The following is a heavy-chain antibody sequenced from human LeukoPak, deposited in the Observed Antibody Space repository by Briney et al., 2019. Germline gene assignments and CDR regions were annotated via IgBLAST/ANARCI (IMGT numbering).Heavy chain of an antibody. Sequence: GGSLRLSCAASGFTFSSYWMSWVRQAPGKGLEWVANIKQDGSEKYYVDSVKGRFTISRDSAKNSLYLQMNSLRAEDTAVYYCASLPISIAAAGTLGYFQHWGQGTLVTVSS. J-gene: IGHJ1*01. CDR1: GFTFSSYW. V-gene: IGHV3-7*01. D-gene: IGHD6-13*01. CDR3: ASLPISIAAAGTLGYFQH. CDR2: IKQDGSEK.